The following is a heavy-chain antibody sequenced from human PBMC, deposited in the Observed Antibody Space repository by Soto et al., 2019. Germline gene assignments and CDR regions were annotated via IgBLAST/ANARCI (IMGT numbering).Heavy chain of an antibody. V-gene: IGHV4-31*03. D-gene: IGHD3-22*01. Sequence: QVQLQESGPGLVKPSQTLSLTCTVSGGSISSGGYYWSWIRQHPGKGLEWIGYIYYSGSTYYNPSLKSRVTISVDTSKNQLSLKLSSVTAADTAVYYCARGGTDSSGYFPHDAFDIWGQGTMVTVSS. CDR2: IYYSGST. CDR3: ARGGTDSSGYFPHDAFDI. CDR1: GGSISSGGYY. J-gene: IGHJ3*02.